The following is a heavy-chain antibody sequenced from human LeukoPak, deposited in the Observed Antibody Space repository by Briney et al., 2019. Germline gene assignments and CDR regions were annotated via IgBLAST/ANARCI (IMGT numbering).Heavy chain of an antibody. CDR1: GFTFSSYA. J-gene: IGHJ4*02. Sequence: GGSLRLFCAASGFTFSSYAMSLVRQAPGKGLELVSAISGSGGSTYYADSVKGRFTISRDNSKNTLYLQMNSLRAEDTAVYYCAKDDIAVAGTDYWGQGTLVTVSS. D-gene: IGHD6-19*01. CDR3: AKDDIAVAGTDY. V-gene: IGHV3-23*01. CDR2: ISGSGGST.